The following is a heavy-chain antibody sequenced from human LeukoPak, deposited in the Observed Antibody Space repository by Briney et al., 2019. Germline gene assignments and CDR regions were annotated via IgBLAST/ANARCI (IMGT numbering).Heavy chain of an antibody. V-gene: IGHV3-23*01. CDR1: GFTFSSYG. D-gene: IGHD3-22*01. J-gene: IGHJ3*02. CDR2: VSGGGVST. CDR3: AKAAVTMIGVGDAFDI. Sequence: GGSLRLSCAASGFTFSSYGMTWVRQAPGKGLERVSSVSGGGVSTYYADAVKGRFTISRDNSKNTLYLQMNTLRAEDTAVYHCAKAAVTMIGVGDAFDIRGQGTRVTVSS.